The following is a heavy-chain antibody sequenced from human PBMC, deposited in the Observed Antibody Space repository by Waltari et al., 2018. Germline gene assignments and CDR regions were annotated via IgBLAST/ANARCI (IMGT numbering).Heavy chain of an antibody. D-gene: IGHD6-13*01. Sequence: QVQLQESGPGLVKPSETLSLTCTVSGGSISSYYWSWIRQPPGKGLEWIGYIYYSGSTNYNPSLKSRVTISVDTCKNQFSLKLSSVTAADTAVYYCASCLCNRQLVRMGPCGDFDYWGQGTLVTVSS. CDR3: ASCLCNRQLVRMGPCGDFDY. J-gene: IGHJ4*02. CDR1: GGSISSYY. CDR2: IYYSGST. V-gene: IGHV4-59*01.